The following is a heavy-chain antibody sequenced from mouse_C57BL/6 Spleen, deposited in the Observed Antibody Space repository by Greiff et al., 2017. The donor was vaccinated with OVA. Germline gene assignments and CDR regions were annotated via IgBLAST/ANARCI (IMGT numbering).Heavy chain of an antibody. Sequence: VQLQQPGAELVKPGASVKMSCKASGYTFTSYWITWVKQRPGQGLEWIGDIYPGSGSTNYNEKFKSKATLTVDTSSSTAYMQLSSLTSEDSAVYYCAHYYSNYESAMDYWGQGTSVTVSS. CDR3: AHYYSNYESAMDY. J-gene: IGHJ4*01. V-gene: IGHV1-55*01. CDR2: IYPGSGST. D-gene: IGHD2-5*01. CDR1: GYTFTSYW.